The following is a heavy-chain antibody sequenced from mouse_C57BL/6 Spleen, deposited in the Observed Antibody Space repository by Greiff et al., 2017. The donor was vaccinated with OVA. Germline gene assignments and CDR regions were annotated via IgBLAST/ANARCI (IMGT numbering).Heavy chain of an antibody. CDR2: IYPGSGST. V-gene: IGHV1-55*01. CDR1: GYTFTSYW. CDR3: ARWGGSTLYYFDY. D-gene: IGHD1-1*01. J-gene: IGHJ2*01. Sequence: QVQLQQSGAELVKPGASVKMSCKASGYTFTSYWITWVKQRPGQGLEWIGDIYPGSGSTNYNEKFKSKATLTVDTSSSTAYMQLSSLTSEDSAVYYCARWGGSTLYYFDYWGQGTTLTVSS.